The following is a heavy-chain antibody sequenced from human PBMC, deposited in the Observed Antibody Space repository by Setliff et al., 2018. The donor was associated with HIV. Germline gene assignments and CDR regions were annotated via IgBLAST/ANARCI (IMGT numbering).Heavy chain of an antibody. Sequence: ASVKVSCKPSGYTFTTYGLSWVRQAPGQGLEWMGGIIPIFGTANYAQKFQGRVTITTDESTSTAYMELSSLRSEDTAVYYCARDHLSGHDYWGQGTLVTVSS. V-gene: IGHV1-69*05. J-gene: IGHJ4*02. D-gene: IGHD3-10*01. CDR2: IIPIFGTA. CDR1: GYTFTTYG. CDR3: ARDHLSGHDY.